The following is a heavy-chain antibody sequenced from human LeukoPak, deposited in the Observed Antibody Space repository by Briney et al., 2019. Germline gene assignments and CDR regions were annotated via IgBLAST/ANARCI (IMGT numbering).Heavy chain of an antibody. CDR2: IFYNGSP. Sequence: PSETLSLTCTASGGSITNTNDYWGWVRQSPGRGLEWLGNIFYNGSPYYNPSLKSRVTISVDTSKNQFSLKLSSVTAADTAVYFCARGPYSYDSSGAFDIWGQGTMVTVSS. V-gene: IGHV4-39*07. D-gene: IGHD3-22*01. CDR3: ARGPYSYDSSGAFDI. J-gene: IGHJ3*02. CDR1: GGSITNTNDY.